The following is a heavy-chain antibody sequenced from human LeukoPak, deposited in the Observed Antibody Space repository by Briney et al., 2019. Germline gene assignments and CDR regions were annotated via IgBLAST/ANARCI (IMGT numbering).Heavy chain of an antibody. V-gene: IGHV3-20*04. J-gene: IGHJ1*01. CDR3: ARLRSYSEYFHH. CDR1: GFTFDDYG. CDR2: ISWNGGNI. D-gene: IGHD1-26*01. Sequence: GGSLRLPCAASGFTFDDYGMSWVRQAPGKGLEWVSGISWNGGNIGYADSVKGRFTISRDNAKNSLYLQMNSLRAEDTALYYCARLRSYSEYFHHWGQGTLVTVSS.